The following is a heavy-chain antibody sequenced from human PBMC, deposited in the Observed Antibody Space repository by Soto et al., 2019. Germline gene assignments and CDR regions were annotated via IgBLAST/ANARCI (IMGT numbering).Heavy chain of an antibody. CDR2: IYWDDDK. CDR3: AHRRSFGELHYYYYMDV. Sequence: SGPTLVNPTQTLTLTCTFSGFSLSTSGVGVGWIRQPPGKALEWLALIYWDDDKRYSPSLKSRLTITKDTSKNQVVLTMTNMDPVDTATYYCAHRRSFGELHYYYYMDVWGKGTTVTVSS. D-gene: IGHD3-10*01. J-gene: IGHJ6*03. V-gene: IGHV2-5*02. CDR1: GFSLSTSGVG.